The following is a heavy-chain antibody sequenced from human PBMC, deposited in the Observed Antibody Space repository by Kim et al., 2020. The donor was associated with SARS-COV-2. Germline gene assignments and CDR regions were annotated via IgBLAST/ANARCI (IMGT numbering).Heavy chain of an antibody. D-gene: IGHD3-22*01. V-gene: IGHV1-69*13. CDR2: IIPIFGTA. CDR1: GGTFSSYA. CDR3: ARGPMDSGYYRKISLGFLSYYYGMDV. J-gene: IGHJ6*02. Sequence: SVKVSCKASGGTFSSYAISWVRQAPGQGLEWMGGIIPIFGTANYAQKFQGRVTITADESTSTAYMELSSLRSEDTAVYYCARGPMDSGYYRKISLGFLSYYYGMDVWGQGTTVTVSS.